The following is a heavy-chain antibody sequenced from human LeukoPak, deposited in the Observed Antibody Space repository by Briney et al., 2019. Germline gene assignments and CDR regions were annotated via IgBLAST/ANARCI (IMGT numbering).Heavy chain of an antibody. CDR3: ARELQLWLRPLDY. Sequence: GGSLRLSCAASGFTFSSYSMNWVRQAPGKGLEWVSYISSSSSTIYYEDSVKGRFTISRDNAKNSLYLQMNSLRAEDTAVYYCARELQLWLRPLDYWGQGTLVTVSS. V-gene: IGHV3-48*01. CDR1: GFTFSSYS. D-gene: IGHD5-18*01. CDR2: ISSSSSTI. J-gene: IGHJ4*02.